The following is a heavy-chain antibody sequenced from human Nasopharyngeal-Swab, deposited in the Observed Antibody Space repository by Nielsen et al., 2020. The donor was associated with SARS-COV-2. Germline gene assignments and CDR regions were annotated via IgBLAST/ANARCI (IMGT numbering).Heavy chain of an antibody. CDR1: GGSISSSSYY. CDR2: IYYSGST. V-gene: IGHV4-39*01. CDR3: ARLFSSSWYYYYGMDV. J-gene: IGHJ6*02. D-gene: IGHD6-13*01. Sequence: SETLSLTCTVSGGSISSSSYYWGWIRQPPGKGLEWIGSIYYSGSTYYNPSLKSRVTISVDTSKNQFSLKLSSVTAADTAVYYCARLFSSSWYYYYGMDVWGQGTTVTFSS.